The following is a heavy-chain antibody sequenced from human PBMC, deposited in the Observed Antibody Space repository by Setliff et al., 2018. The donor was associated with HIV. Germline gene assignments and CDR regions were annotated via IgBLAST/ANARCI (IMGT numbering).Heavy chain of an antibody. CDR3: ARGFGSSWGGNYYYYYRDV. V-gene: IGHV4-39*01. J-gene: IGHJ6*03. CDR1: GESISGSSYS. Sequence: SETLSLTCTVSGESISGSSYSWGWIRQPPGKGPEWIGSITYSGSARYNPSLKSRVAISVDMSKNQFSLRVTSLTAADTAVYYCARGFGSSWGGNYYYYYRDVWGKGTTVTVSS. D-gene: IGHD6-13*01. CDR2: ITYSGSA.